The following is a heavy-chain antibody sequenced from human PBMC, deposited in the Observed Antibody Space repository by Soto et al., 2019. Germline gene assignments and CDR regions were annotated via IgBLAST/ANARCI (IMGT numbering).Heavy chain of an antibody. CDR1: GGSIRSGSNY. Sequence: QLQLQESGPRLVKPSETLSLICSVSGGSIRSGSNYWAWIRQPPGKGLDWIWTVYYNGNTYYNASLKSRVTISADTAKNQFSLKLSSVSAADTAVYYCVRQTIVRGVLSWFDPWGQGTLVTVSS. D-gene: IGHD3-10*01. J-gene: IGHJ5*02. V-gene: IGHV4-39*01. CDR2: VYYNGNT. CDR3: VRQTIVRGVLSWFDP.